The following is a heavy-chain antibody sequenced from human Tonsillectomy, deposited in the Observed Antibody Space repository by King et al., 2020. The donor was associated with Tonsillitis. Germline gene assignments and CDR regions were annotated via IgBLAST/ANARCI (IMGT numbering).Heavy chain of an antibody. D-gene: IGHD2-2*01. CDR1: GFTFSNYA. J-gene: IGHJ4*02. V-gene: IGHV3-23*03. CDR3: ANQPCISAPSSRVY. CDR2: IYSGGSST. Sequence: EVQLVESGGGLVQPGGSLRLSCAASGFTFSNYAMSWVRQAPGKGLEWVSVIYSGGSSTYYADSVKGRFTISRDNSKNMLYLQMNSLRGEDTAVYYCANQPCISAPSSRVYWGQGTLVTVSS.